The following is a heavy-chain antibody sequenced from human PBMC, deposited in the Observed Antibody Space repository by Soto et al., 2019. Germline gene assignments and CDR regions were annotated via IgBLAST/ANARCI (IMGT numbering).Heavy chain of an antibody. D-gene: IGHD6-6*01. CDR3: ATHGGTTARRFDF. J-gene: IGHJ5*01. CDR1: GDSISSSSHY. V-gene: IGHV4-39*01. CDR2: IYYSGST. Sequence: SETLSLTCSVSGDSISSSSHYWGWIRQPPGKGLEWIGSIYYSGSTYYNPSLKSRVTISVDTSKNQFSLKLSSVTAADTAVYNCATHGGTTARRFDFWGQGTLITVSS.